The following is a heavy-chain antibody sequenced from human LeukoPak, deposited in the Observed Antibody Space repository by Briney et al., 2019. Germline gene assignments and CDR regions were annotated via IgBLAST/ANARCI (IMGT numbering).Heavy chain of an antibody. D-gene: IGHD3-3*01. CDR3: ASRGFWSGYYQNDY. Sequence: SETPSLTCAVYGGSFSGYYWSWIRQPPGKGLEWIGEINHSGSTNYNPSLKSRVTISVDTSKNQFSLKLSSVTAADTAVYYCASRGFWSGYYQNDYWGQGTLVTVSS. CDR2: INHSGST. J-gene: IGHJ4*02. V-gene: IGHV4-34*01. CDR1: GGSFSGYY.